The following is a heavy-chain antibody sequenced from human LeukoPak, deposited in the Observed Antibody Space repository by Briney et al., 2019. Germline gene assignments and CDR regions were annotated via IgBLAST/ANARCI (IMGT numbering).Heavy chain of an antibody. Sequence: SQTLSLTCAVSGGSISSYYWSWIRQPAGKGLEWIGRLYTSGSTNCNPSLKSRVTMSLDTSKNQFSLKPSSVTAADTAVYYCARSITYVNWFDPWGQGTLITVSS. CDR3: ARSITYVNWFDP. D-gene: IGHD3-10*01. J-gene: IGHJ5*02. V-gene: IGHV4-4*07. CDR2: LYTSGST. CDR1: GGSISSYY.